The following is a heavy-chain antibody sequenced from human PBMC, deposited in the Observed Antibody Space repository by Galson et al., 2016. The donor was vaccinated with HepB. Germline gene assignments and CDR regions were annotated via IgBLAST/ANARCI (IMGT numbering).Heavy chain of an antibody. CDR3: VRHLLWGEGADAFDI. V-gene: IGHV3-74*01. CDR1: GFNFITTW. Sequence: SLRLSCAASGFNFITTWMHWVRQSPGKGLVWVSRINGDGRITNYADSVRGRFTISRDNAKNTVSLQMNSLRAEDTAIYYCVRHLLWGEGADAFDIWGQGTSVTVSS. CDR2: INGDGRIT. J-gene: IGHJ3*02. D-gene: IGHD3-16*01.